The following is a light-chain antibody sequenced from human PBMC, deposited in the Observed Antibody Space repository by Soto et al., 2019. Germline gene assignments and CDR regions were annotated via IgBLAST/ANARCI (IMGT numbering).Light chain of an antibody. CDR3: XQYXXXXXT. J-gene: IGKJ1*01. V-gene: IGKV3-20*01. CDR2: GAS. CDR1: QSVSSSY. Sequence: EIVLTQSPGTLSLSPGERAXXXXXXSQSVSSSYLAWYQQKPGQAPRLLIYGASSRATXXPDRFSGSGSGTDFTLTISRLEPEDFAVYYCXQYXXXXXTFGQGTKVDIK.